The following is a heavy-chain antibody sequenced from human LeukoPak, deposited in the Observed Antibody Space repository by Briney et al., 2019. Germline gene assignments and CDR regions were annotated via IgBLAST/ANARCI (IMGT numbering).Heavy chain of an antibody. V-gene: IGHV5-51*01. CDR3: ARPNYGDYDAFDY. Sequence: GESLKISCKGSAYSFTSYWIGWVRQMPGNGLEWMGIIYPGDSDTRYSPSFQGQVTISADKSISTAYLQWSSLKASDTAMYYCARPNYGDYDAFDYWGQGTLVTVSS. CDR1: AYSFTSYW. J-gene: IGHJ4*02. CDR2: IYPGDSDT. D-gene: IGHD4-17*01.